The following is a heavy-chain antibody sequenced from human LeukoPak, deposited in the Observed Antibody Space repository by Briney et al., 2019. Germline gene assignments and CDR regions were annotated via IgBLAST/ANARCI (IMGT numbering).Heavy chain of an antibody. CDR2: IYYSGIT. Sequence: SETLSLXCTVSGGSISSSSYYWGWIRQPPGKGLEWIGSIYYSGITYYNPSLKSRVTISVDTSKNQFSLKLSSVTAADTAVYYCARGTTGYSSSWYYFDYWGQGTLVTVSS. J-gene: IGHJ4*02. V-gene: IGHV4-39*01. D-gene: IGHD6-13*01. CDR3: ARGTTGYSSSWYYFDY. CDR1: GGSISSSSYY.